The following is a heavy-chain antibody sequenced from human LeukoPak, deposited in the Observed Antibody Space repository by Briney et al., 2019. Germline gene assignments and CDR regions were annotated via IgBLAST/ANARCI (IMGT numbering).Heavy chain of an antibody. V-gene: IGHV3-7*01. CDR1: GFTFSSYW. J-gene: IGHJ5*02. D-gene: IGHD4-17*01. CDR3: ARDERARLRQLGTVNWFDP. CDR2: IKQDGSEK. Sequence: GGSLRLSCAASGFTFSSYWMHWVRQAPGKGLEWVANIKQDGSEKYYVDSVKGRFTISRDNAKNSLYLQMNSLRAEDTAVYYCARDERARLRQLGTVNWFDPWGQGTLVTVSS.